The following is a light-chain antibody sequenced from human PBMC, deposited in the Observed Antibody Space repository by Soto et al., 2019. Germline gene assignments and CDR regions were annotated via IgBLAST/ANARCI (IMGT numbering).Light chain of an antibody. V-gene: IGKV1-5*03. J-gene: IGKJ1*01. CDR3: QQYYSFPWT. Sequence: DIQMTQSPSTLSASVGDRVTISCRASQSISNWLPWYQQKPGKAPKRLIYKASNLESGVPSRCSGSGSGTEFTLTFNSLQVDDFATYYCQQYYSFPWTFGQGTKVDIK. CDR2: KAS. CDR1: QSISNW.